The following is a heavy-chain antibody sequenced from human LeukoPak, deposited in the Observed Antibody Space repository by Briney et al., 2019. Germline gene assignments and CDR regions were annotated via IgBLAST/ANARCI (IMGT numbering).Heavy chain of an antibody. CDR1: GYIFTHCW. CDR3: AIWAGYYDSSGYYSYWFDP. V-gene: IGHV5-51*01. D-gene: IGHD3-22*01. J-gene: IGHJ5*02. CDR2: IFPADSDT. Sequence: GESLKISCQVSGYIFTHCWIGWVRQMPGKGLESMGIIFPADSDTTYSPSYQGQVTISADKSISTVYLQWSSLKASETALYYCAIWAGYYDSSGYYSYWFDPWGQGTLVTVSS.